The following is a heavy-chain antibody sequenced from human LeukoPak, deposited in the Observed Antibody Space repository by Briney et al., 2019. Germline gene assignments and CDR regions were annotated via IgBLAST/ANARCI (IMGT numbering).Heavy chain of an antibody. J-gene: IGHJ4*02. CDR3: ARDHGGSYGYFDY. CDR2: INANSGGT. D-gene: IGHD1-26*01. V-gene: IGHV1-2*02. CDR1: GYTFTGYY. Sequence: ASVTVSCTSSGYTFTGYYMRWVRQPPGPGLERMGWINANSGGTNYAQKVHGRVSMTSARAIGKASLELSRVRSDDTDVYYCARDHGGSYGYFDYWGQGTLVTVSS.